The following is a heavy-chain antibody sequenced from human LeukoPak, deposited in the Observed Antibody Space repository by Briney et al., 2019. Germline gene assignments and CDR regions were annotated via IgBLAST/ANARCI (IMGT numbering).Heavy chain of an antibody. CDR2: IFWNDEN. Sequence: SGPTLVNPTQTLTLTYSISGFSLGTSGVGVGWIRQPPGKALEWLALIFWNDENLYSPSLERRLNITKDTSKNQVVLTIADMGPVYTATYYCAHAPRSTSAWRCFDSRGQGTLVTVSS. CDR3: AHAPRSTSAWRCFDS. CDR1: GFSLGTSGVG. J-gene: IGHJ5*01. D-gene: IGHD1-26*01. V-gene: IGHV2-5*01.